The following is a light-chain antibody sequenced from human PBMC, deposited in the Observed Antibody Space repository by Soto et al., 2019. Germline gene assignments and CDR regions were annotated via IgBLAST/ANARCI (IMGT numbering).Light chain of an antibody. V-gene: IGKV3-11*01. CDR3: QQRSNWPPT. J-gene: IGKJ3*01. CDR1: QSISGY. Sequence: EIVLTQSPATLSFSPGERATLSCRASQSISGYLAWYQQKPGQAPRLLIYDASNRATGIPARFSGIGSGTDFTLTLSRLEPEDFAVYYCQQRSNWPPTFGPGTKVDL. CDR2: DAS.